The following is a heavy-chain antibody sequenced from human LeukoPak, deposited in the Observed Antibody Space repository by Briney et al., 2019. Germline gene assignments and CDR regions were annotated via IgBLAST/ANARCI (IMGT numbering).Heavy chain of an antibody. J-gene: IGHJ4*02. CDR3: VLGIAAADY. Sequence: GGSLRLSCAASGFTFSSYWMHWGRQAPGKGLVWVSRINSDGSSTSYADSVKGRFTISRDKAKNTLSLQMNSLRAEDTAVYYCVLGIAAADYWGQGTLVTVSS. D-gene: IGHD6-13*01. CDR2: INSDGSST. CDR1: GFTFSSYW. V-gene: IGHV3-74*01.